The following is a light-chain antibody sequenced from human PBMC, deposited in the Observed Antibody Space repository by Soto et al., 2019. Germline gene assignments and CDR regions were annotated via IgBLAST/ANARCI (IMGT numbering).Light chain of an antibody. CDR3: VAWDDSLNGVV. Sequence: QSVLTQQPSASGTPGQTIAISCSGGSSNIGSHTVNWYQQLPGTAPRLLIYSNTQRPSGIPDRFSGSKSGASASLAISGLQSEYEGEYYCVAWDDSLNGVVFGGGTKVTVL. V-gene: IGLV1-44*01. CDR1: SSNIGSHT. CDR2: SNT. J-gene: IGLJ2*01.